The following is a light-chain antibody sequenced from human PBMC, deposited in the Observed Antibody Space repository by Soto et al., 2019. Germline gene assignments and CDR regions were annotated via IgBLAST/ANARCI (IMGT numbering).Light chain of an antibody. V-gene: IGKV3-20*01. CDR2: GAS. J-gene: IGKJ1*01. Sequence: EIVLTHSPGTLSLSPGERATLSFRASQSVSNNYLAWYQQKPGEAPRLLIYGASSRATGIPDRFSGSGYGTDFTLTISRVEPEDFAVYYCQQYGSSRTFGQGTKVDIK. CDR1: QSVSNNY. CDR3: QQYGSSRT.